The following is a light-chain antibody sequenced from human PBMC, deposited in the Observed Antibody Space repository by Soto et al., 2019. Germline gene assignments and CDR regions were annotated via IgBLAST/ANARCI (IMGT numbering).Light chain of an antibody. CDR1: SSDIGAYNF. Sequence: QSALTQPASVSGSPGQSITISCTGTSSDIGAYNFVSWYQQHPGKAPKLMLYDVNIRPSGVSNRFSGSKSGNTASLTISGLQAEDEADYYCNSWTTSTNMIFGGGTKLTVL. J-gene: IGLJ2*01. V-gene: IGLV2-14*03. CDR2: DVN. CDR3: NSWTTSTNMI.